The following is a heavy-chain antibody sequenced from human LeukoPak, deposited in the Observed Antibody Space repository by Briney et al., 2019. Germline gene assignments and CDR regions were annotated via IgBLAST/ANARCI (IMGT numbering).Heavy chain of an antibody. D-gene: IGHD6-19*01. Sequence: PGGSLRLSCAASGFTFSSYGMHWVRQAPGKGLEWVAFIRYDGSNKYYADSVKGRFTISRDNSKNTLYLQMNSLRAEDTAVYYCARVGGVAGIVASDYYYYGMDVWGQGTTVTVSS. CDR3: ARVGGVAGIVASDYYYYGMDV. J-gene: IGHJ6*02. CDR1: GFTFSSYG. CDR2: IRYDGSNK. V-gene: IGHV3-30*02.